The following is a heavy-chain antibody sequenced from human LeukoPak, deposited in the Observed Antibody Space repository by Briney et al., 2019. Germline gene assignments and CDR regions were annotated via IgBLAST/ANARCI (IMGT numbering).Heavy chain of an antibody. Sequence: GRSLRLSCAASGFTFSSYAMHWVRQAPGKGLEWVAVISYDGSNKYYADSVKGRFTTSRDNSKNTLYLQMNSLRAEDTAVYYCARVSGSGPPGWGQGTLVTVSS. V-gene: IGHV3-30*04. CDR2: ISYDGSNK. CDR1: GFTFSSYA. J-gene: IGHJ4*02. D-gene: IGHD2-15*01. CDR3: ARVSGSGPPG.